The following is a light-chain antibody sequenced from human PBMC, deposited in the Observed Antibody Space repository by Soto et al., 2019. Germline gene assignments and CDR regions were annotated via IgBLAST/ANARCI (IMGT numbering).Light chain of an antibody. V-gene: IGKV3-11*01. CDR1: QSVSSN. J-gene: IGKJ3*01. CDR2: GAS. Sequence: ENVMTHSPGTLSVSPWEIATLSCRASQSVSSNLVWYQQKPGQAPRLLIYGASTRATGIPARFSGSGSGTDFTLTISSLEPEDFAVYYCQQRSNWPPAFTFGPGTKVDIK. CDR3: QQRSNWPPAFT.